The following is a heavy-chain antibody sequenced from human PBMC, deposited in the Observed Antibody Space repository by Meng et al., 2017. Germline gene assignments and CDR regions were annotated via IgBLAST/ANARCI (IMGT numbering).Heavy chain of an antibody. CDR3: AHFDY. J-gene: IGHJ4*02. Sequence: VLLVGSGGGVVQPGRSLSSSCAAYGFTFSSYAMHWVRQAPGKGLEWVAVISYDGSNKYYADSVKGRFTISRDNSKNTLYLQMNSLRAEDTAVYYCAHFDYWGQGTLVTVSS. V-gene: IGHV3-30*01. CDR1: GFTFSSYA. CDR2: ISYDGSNK.